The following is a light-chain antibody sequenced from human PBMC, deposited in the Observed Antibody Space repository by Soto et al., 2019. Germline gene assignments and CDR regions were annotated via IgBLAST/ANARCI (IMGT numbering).Light chain of an antibody. V-gene: IGKV1-5*03. CDR1: DNIAPW. Sequence: DIQMTQSPSTLSASVGDRVAITCRASDNIAPWVAWYQQKPGKAPKLLIYKAANLADEVPSRFAGSGSGTEFTLTISSLQPDDFATYCCQHYNSYSEAFGQGTKVDIK. J-gene: IGKJ1*01. CDR3: QHYNSYSEA. CDR2: KAA.